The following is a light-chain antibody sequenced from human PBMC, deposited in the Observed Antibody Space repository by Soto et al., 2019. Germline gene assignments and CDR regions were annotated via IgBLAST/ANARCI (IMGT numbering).Light chain of an antibody. CDR1: QGIRSY. J-gene: IGKJ2*01. V-gene: IGKV1-9*01. Sequence: DIQLTQSPSFLSASVGDRVTITCRASQGIRSYLAWYQQKPGKAPKLLIYAASTLQGGVPSRFSGSGSGTEFTLTISSLQPEDCATYYCQQLNSYPSPHTFGQGTKLEIK. CDR2: AAS. CDR3: QQLNSYPSPHT.